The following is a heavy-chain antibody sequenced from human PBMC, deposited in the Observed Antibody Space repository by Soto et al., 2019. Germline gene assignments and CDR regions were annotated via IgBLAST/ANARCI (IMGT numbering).Heavy chain of an antibody. V-gene: IGHV3-30-3*01. CDR3: ARDSLYDSSGYWPY. Sequence: GGSLRLSCAASGFTFSSYAMHWVRQAPGKGLEWVAVISYDGSNKYYADSVKGRFTISRDNSKNTLYLQMNSLRAEDTAVYYCARDSLYDSSGYWPYWGQGTLVTVPQ. CDR2: ISYDGSNK. D-gene: IGHD3-22*01. J-gene: IGHJ4*02. CDR1: GFTFSSYA.